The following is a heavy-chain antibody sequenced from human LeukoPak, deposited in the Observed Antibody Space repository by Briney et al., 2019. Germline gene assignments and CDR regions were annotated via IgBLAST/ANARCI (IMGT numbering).Heavy chain of an antibody. CDR1: GYTFTRYY. D-gene: IGHD5-18*01. J-gene: IGHJ4*02. CDR2: INPSGGST. Sequence: ASVKVSCTASGYTFTRYYMHWVRQAPGQGLEWMGIINPSGGSTSYAQKFQGRVTITRHTYTSTVYMELSSLRSEDTAVYYYARDIQDTAPGGLYWGQGTLVIVSS. V-gene: IGHV1-46*01. CDR3: ARDIQDTAPGGLY.